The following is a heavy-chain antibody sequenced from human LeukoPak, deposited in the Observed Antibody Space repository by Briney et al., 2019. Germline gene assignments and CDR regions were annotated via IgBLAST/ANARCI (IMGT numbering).Heavy chain of an antibody. CDR2: IYYSGST. CDR3: ARDLSPHYYGSGSGDAFDI. CDR1: GGSISSSSYY. J-gene: IGHJ3*02. D-gene: IGHD3-10*01. Sequence: PSETLSLTCTVSGGSISSSSYYWGWIRQPPGKGLEWIGSIYYSGSTYYNPSLKSRVTISVDTSKNQFSLKLSSVTAADTAVYYCARDLSPHYYGSGSGDAFDIWGQGTTVTVSS. V-gene: IGHV4-39*07.